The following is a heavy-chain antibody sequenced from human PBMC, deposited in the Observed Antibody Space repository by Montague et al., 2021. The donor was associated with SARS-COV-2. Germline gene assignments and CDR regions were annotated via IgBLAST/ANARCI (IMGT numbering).Heavy chain of an antibody. CDR3: ARDHYHSSWFKY. CDR1: DDSSSSSIYY. Sequence: SETLSLTCTVSDDSSSSSIYYWGWIRQPPGKGLEWIGTISYSGSTSHNPSLHSRVAISVDTSKKRFSLRLTSVTAADTAVYFCARDHYHSSWFKYWGPGTLVTVSS. CDR2: ISYSGST. V-gene: IGHV4-39*07. J-gene: IGHJ5*01. D-gene: IGHD6-13*01.